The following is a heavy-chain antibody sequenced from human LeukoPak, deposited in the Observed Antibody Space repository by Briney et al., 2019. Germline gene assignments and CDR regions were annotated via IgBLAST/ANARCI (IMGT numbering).Heavy chain of an antibody. CDR1: GFTFSSYS. Sequence: GGSLRLSCAASGFTFSSYSMNWVRQAPGKGLEWVSSISSSRNYIYYADSVKGRFTISRDNAKNSLYLQMNSLRAEDTAVYYCARDRDGYNPTLDYWGQGTLVTVSS. V-gene: IGHV3-21*01. D-gene: IGHD5-24*01. CDR2: ISSSRNYI. CDR3: ARDRDGYNPTLDY. J-gene: IGHJ4*02.